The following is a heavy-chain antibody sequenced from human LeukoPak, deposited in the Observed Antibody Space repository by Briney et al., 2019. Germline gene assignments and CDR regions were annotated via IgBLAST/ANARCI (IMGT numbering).Heavy chain of an antibody. CDR2: IYCNSAGT. Sequence: ASVKVSCKASGYTFTAYYIHWVRQAPGQGLEWVGRIYCNSAGTNYAQKFRGRVTMTRDTSISTVYMELSSLRSDDTAVYYCAVQTIVANTKGDAFDIWGQGTTVIVSS. J-gene: IGHJ3*02. CDR3: AVQTIVANTKGDAFDI. CDR1: GYTFTAYY. D-gene: IGHD5-12*01. V-gene: IGHV1-2*06.